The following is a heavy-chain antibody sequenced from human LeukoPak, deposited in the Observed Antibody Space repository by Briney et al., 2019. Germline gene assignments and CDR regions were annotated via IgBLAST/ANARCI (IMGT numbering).Heavy chain of an antibody. V-gene: IGHV3-30*18. CDR2: ISYDGTNK. CDR1: GFTFSIYG. D-gene: IGHD5-12*01. CDR3: AKDVAGYGYPLYLDY. Sequence: PGGSLRLSCAASGFTFSIYGMHRVRQAPGKGLEWVAVISYDGTNKYYADSVKGRFTLSRDNSKNTLYLQMNSLRAEDTAVYYCAKDVAGYGYPLYLDYWGQGTLVTVSS. J-gene: IGHJ4*02.